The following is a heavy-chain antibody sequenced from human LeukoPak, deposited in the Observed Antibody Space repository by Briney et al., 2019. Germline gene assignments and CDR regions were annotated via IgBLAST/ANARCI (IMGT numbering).Heavy chain of an antibody. D-gene: IGHD1-26*01. Sequence: EASVKVSCKASGYTFTSYDINWVRQATGQGLEWMGWMNPNSGNTGYAQKFQGRVTMTRNTSISTAYMELSSLRSEDTAVYYCARALHEFIVGATTFWFDPWGQGTLVTVSS. J-gene: IGHJ5*02. CDR3: ARALHEFIVGATTFWFDP. CDR1: GYTFTSYD. CDR2: MNPNSGNT. V-gene: IGHV1-8*01.